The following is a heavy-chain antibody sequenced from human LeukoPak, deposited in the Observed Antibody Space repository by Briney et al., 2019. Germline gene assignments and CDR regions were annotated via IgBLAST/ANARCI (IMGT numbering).Heavy chain of an antibody. J-gene: IGHJ2*01. D-gene: IGHD3-3*01. CDR3: AKDSTIFGVVLGYFDL. CDR1: GFTFSNYG. V-gene: IGHV3-23*01. CDR2: ISDTGDSA. Sequence: GGSLRLSCAASGFTFSNYGMAWVRQAPGKGLEWVSGISDTGDSAYYADSVRGRFTISRDSSKNALYLQMNSLRAEDTAVYYCAKDSTIFGVVLGYFDLWGRGTLVTVSS.